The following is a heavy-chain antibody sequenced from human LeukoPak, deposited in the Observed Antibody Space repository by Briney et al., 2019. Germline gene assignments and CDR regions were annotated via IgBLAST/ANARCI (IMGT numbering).Heavy chain of an antibody. D-gene: IGHD3-9*01. J-gene: IGHJ4*02. CDR3: ARGNFDWSTYYFDY. CDR1: GFTFSSYD. Sequence: PGGSLRLSSAASGFTFSSYDMHWVRQATGKGLEWVSAIGTAGDTYYPGSVKGRFTISRENAKNSLYLQMNSLRAGDTAVYYCARGNFDWSTYYFDYWGQGTLVTVSS. V-gene: IGHV3-13*01. CDR2: IGTAGDT.